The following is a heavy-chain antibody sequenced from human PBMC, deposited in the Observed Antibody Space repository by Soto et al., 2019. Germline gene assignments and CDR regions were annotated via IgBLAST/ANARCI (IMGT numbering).Heavy chain of an antibody. V-gene: IGHV4-4*02. D-gene: IGHD3-10*01. CDR2: ILHSGRT. J-gene: IGHJ4*02. Sequence: SETLSLTCAVSGGSISSTNWWHWVRQPPGKGLEWIGEILHSGRTNYNPSLKTRVAISVDKSKNQFSLKLNSVTAADTAVYYCASGHYGSGPYYFDYWGQGTLVTVSS. CDR3: ASGHYGSGPYYFDY. CDR1: GGSISSTNW.